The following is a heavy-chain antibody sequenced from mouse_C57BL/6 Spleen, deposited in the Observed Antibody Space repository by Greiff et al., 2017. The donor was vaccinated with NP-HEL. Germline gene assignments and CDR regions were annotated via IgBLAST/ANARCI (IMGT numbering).Heavy chain of an antibody. V-gene: IGHV1-5*01. D-gene: IGHD1-1*01. Sequence: VQLQQSGTVLARPGASVKMSCKTSGYTFTSYWMHWVKQRPGQGLEWIGAIYPGNSDTSYNQKFKGKAKLTAVTSASTAYMELSSLTNEDSAVYYCTITTVVATDAMDYWGQGTSVTVSS. CDR3: TITTVVATDAMDY. CDR1: GYTFTSYW. J-gene: IGHJ4*01. CDR2: IYPGNSDT.